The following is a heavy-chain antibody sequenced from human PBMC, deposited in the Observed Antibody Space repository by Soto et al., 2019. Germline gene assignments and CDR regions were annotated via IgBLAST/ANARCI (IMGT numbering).Heavy chain of an antibody. CDR3: ARLREAVYFDY. Sequence: SETLSLTCTVSGGSISSSSYYWGWIRQPPGKGLEWIGSIYYSGSTYYNPSLKSRGTISVDTSKNQFSLKLSSVTAADTAVYYCARLREAVYFDYWGQGTLVTVSS. V-gene: IGHV4-39*01. D-gene: IGHD1-26*01. CDR1: GGSISSSSYY. CDR2: IYYSGST. J-gene: IGHJ4*02.